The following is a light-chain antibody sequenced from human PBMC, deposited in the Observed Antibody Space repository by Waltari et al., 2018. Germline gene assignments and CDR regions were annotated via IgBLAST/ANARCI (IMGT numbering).Light chain of an antibody. Sequence: SSELTQDPAVSVALGQTVSITCQGDSHRRYYSSWDQQRPGQAPILILYGQDNRPSGIPDRFAGSTSGNTASLTITGAQAEDEADYYCLSRDTTSTRVFGGGTRLTV. V-gene: IGLV3-19*01. CDR2: GQD. J-gene: IGLJ3*02. CDR1: SHRRYY. CDR3: LSRDTTSTRV.